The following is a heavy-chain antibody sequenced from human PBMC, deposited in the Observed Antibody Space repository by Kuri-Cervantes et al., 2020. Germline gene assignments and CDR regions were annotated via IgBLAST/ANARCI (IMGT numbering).Heavy chain of an antibody. CDR2: ISSSSSYI. V-gene: IGHV3-21*01. CDR3: ARPGEGSGSYGAFDI. Sequence: GESLKISCAASGFTFSSYSMNWVRQAPGKGLEWVSSISSSSSYIYYADSVKGRFTISRDNAKNSLDLQMNSLRAEDTAVYYCARPGEGSGSYGAFDIWGQGTVVTVSS. CDR1: GFTFSSYS. J-gene: IGHJ3*02. D-gene: IGHD3-10*01.